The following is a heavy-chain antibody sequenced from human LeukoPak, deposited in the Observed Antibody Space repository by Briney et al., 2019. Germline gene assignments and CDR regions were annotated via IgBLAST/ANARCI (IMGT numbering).Heavy chain of an antibody. V-gene: IGHV3-23*01. CDR1: RFTFSSYA. CDR3: ASGGGSAPNFF. J-gene: IGHJ4*02. D-gene: IGHD2/OR15-2a*01. Sequence: PGGSLRLSCAASRFTFSSYAMSWVRQAPGKGLEWVSTISASGGSTYYADSVKGRSTISRDNSKDTLYLQMNSLRAEDTAVYYCASGGGSAPNFFWGQGTLVTVSS. CDR2: ISASGGST.